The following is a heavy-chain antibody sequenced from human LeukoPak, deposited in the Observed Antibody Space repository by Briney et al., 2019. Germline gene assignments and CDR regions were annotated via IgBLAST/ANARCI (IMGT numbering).Heavy chain of an antibody. CDR1: GGSISSYY. Sequence: SETLSLTCTVSGGSISSYYWSWIRQPPGKGLEWIGYIYYSASTNYNPSLKSRVTISVDTSKNQFSLKLSSVTAADTAVYYCARATAGYDILTGYYPNWFDPWGQGTLVTVSS. CDR2: IYYSAST. V-gene: IGHV4-59*01. J-gene: IGHJ5*02. CDR3: ARATAGYDILTGYYPNWFDP. D-gene: IGHD3-9*01.